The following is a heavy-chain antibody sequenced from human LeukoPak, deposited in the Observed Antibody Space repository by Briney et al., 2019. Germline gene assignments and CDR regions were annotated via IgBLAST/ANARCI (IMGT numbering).Heavy chain of an antibody. D-gene: IGHD6-19*01. CDR3: ARMTRYSSGWYDWFDP. V-gene: IGHV1-46*01. CDR2: INPSGGST. CDR1: GYTFTSYY. Sequence: ASVKVSCKASGYTFTSYYMHWVRQAPGQGLEWMGIINPSGGSTSYAQKFQGRVTMTRDTSTSTVYMGLSNLRSEDTAVYYCARMTRYSSGWYDWFDPWGQGTLVTVSS. J-gene: IGHJ5*02.